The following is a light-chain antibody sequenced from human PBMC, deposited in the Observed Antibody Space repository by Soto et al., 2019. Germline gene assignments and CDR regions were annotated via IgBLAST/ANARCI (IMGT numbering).Light chain of an antibody. CDR3: QQLNSYPIT. CDR1: QGISSY. CDR2: AAS. J-gene: IGKJ5*01. Sequence: DIQLTQSPSFLSASVVDRVTITCRASQGISSYLAWYQQKPGKAPKLLIYAASTLQSGVPSRFSGSGSGTDFTLTISSLQPEDFATYYCQQLNSYPITFGQGTRLEIK. V-gene: IGKV1-9*01.